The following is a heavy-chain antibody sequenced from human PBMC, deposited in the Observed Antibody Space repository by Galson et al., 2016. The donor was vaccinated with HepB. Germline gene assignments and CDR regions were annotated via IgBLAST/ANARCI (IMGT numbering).Heavy chain of an antibody. J-gene: IGHJ4*02. Sequence: SLRLSYAASGFTFTSYTMSWVRQAPGKGLECVATLSGSGLNTYYPESVRGRFTVSREIATSTLYLQINDLRAEDTAIYYCAKMREMATAKRAVDYWGQGTWVTVSS. V-gene: IGHV3-23*01. D-gene: IGHD5-24*01. CDR1: GFTFTSYT. CDR2: LSGSGLNT. CDR3: AKMREMATAKRAVDY.